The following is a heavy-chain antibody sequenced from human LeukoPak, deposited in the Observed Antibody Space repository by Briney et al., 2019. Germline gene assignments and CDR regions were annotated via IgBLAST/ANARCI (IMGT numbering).Heavy chain of an antibody. J-gene: IGHJ5*02. V-gene: IGHV1-18*01. CDR3: ARADQYYYGSGSYWSGFDP. CDR1: GYTFTSYG. Sequence: AASVKVSCKASGYTFTSYGIIWVRQAPGQGLEWMGWISAYNGNTNYAQKLQGRVTMTTDTSTSTAYMELRSLRSDDTAVYYCARADQYYYGSGSYWSGFDPWGQGNLVTVSS. CDR2: ISAYNGNT. D-gene: IGHD3-10*01.